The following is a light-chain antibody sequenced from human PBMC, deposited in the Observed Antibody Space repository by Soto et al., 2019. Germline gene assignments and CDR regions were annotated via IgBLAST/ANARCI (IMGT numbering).Light chain of an antibody. Sequence: EIVLTQSPGTLSVSPGERVTLSCRASQSVGSSYLAWYQQRPGQAPRLLIFGASYRATGIPDRFSGSGCGTDFTLTISRLEPEDFAVYYCQQYSSSPPEFTFGPGTKVDSK. V-gene: IGKV3-20*01. CDR1: QSVGSSY. CDR2: GAS. J-gene: IGKJ3*01. CDR3: QQYSSSPPEFT.